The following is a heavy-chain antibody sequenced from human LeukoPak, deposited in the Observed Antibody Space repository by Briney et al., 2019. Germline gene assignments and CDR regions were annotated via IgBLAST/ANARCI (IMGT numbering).Heavy chain of an antibody. CDR3: AIDREFWSGYYQEYYYYGMDV. V-gene: IGHV1-69*04. CDR2: IIPILGIA. D-gene: IGHD3-3*01. CDR1: GGTFSSYA. J-gene: IGHJ6*02. Sequence: GASVKVSCKASGGTFSSYAISWVRQAPGQGLEWMGRIIPILGIANYAQKFQGRVTITADKSTSTAYMELSSLRSEDTAVYYCAIDREFWSGYYQEYYYYGMDVWGQGTTVTVSS.